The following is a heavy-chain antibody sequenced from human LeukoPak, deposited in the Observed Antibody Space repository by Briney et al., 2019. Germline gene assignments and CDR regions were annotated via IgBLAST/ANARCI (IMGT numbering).Heavy chain of an antibody. J-gene: IGHJ3*02. CDR3: AAAIVVVPAAILLPRGSADAFDI. CDR2: IVVGSGNT. Sequence: GASVKVSCKASGFTFTSSAMQWVRQARGQRLEWIGWIVVGSGNTNYAQKFQERVTITRDMSTSTAYMELSSLRSEDTAVYYCAAAIVVVPAAILLPRGSADAFDIWGQGTMVTVSS. CDR1: GFTFTSSA. D-gene: IGHD2-2*01. V-gene: IGHV1-58*02.